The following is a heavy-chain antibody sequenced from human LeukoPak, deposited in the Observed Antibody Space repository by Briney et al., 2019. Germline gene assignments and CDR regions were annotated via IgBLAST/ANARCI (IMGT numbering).Heavy chain of an antibody. CDR2: INPSGGST. Sequence: ASVKVFCKASGYTFTSYYMHWVRQAPGQGLEWMGIINPSGGSTSYAQKFQGRVTMTRDTSTSTVYMELSSLRSEDTAMYYCARDLGTYYYDSSGYHHDAFDIWGQGTMVTVSS. CDR3: ARDLGTYYYDSSGYHHDAFDI. D-gene: IGHD3-22*01. V-gene: IGHV1-46*01. J-gene: IGHJ3*02. CDR1: GYTFTSYY.